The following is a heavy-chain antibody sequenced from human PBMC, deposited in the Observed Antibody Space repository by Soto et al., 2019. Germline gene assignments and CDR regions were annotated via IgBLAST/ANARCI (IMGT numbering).Heavy chain of an antibody. V-gene: IGHV1-18*01. CDR2: ISAYNGNT. CDR3: ARVGSIVVVPAAIAKNWFDP. Sequence: VSVKVSCKASGYTFTSYGSSWVRQAPGQGLEWMGWISAYNGNTNYAQKLQGRVTMTTDTSTSTAYMELRSLRSDDTAVYYCARVGSIVVVPAAIAKNWFDPWGQGTLVTVSS. CDR1: GYTFTSYG. D-gene: IGHD2-2*01. J-gene: IGHJ5*02.